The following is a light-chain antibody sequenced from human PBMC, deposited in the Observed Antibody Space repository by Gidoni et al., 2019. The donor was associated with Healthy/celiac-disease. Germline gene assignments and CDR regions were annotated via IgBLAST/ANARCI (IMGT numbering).Light chain of an antibody. V-gene: IGKV3-20*01. CDR3: QQYGSSLYT. Sequence: TQSTGTLSLSPGERATLACRASQSVSSSYLAWYQQKPGQAHRLLIYGASSSATGIPDRCSGSGAGTYFTLTSSRLEPEDIAVYYCQQYGSSLYTFGQGTKLEIK. J-gene: IGKJ2*01. CDR2: GAS. CDR1: QSVSSSY.